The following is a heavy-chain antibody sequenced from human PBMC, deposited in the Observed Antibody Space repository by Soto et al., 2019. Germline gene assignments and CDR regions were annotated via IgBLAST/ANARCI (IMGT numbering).Heavy chain of an antibody. CDR3: ARGHLYASMSDFDL. Sequence: ASVXVSFKSSVYIVTNYYMHCLRQAPGQGLHWMGIIHPYGGSTTPTPNFQGRVTMTRDTSTSTLCMELSSLRSDDTAVYYCARGHLYASMSDFDLWGQATLVTV. CDR1: VYIVTNYY. CDR2: IHPYGGST. J-gene: IGHJ3*01. V-gene: IGHV1-46*01. D-gene: IGHD2-8*01.